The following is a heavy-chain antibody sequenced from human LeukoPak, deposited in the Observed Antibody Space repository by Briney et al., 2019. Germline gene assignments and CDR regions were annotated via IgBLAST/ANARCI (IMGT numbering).Heavy chain of an antibody. J-gene: IGHJ4*02. CDR2: IKNDGSGT. CDR1: GFTFSTYW. Sequence: GGSLRLSCAASGFTFSTYWMHWVRQAPGKGLVWVSRIKNDGSGTTYADSVKGRFTISRDNAENTLYLQMNSLRAEDTAVYYCARGLTAFGAVAGDYWGQGTLVTVSS. CDR3: ARGLTAFGAVAGDY. V-gene: IGHV3-74*01. D-gene: IGHD3-16*01.